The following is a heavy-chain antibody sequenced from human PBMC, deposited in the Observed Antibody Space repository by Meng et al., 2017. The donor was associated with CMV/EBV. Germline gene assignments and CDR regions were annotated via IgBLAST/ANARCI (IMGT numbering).Heavy chain of an antibody. CDR1: GFTFSSYS. D-gene: IGHD3-10*01. Sequence: GGSLRLSCAASGFTFSSYSMNWVRQAPGKGLEWVSSISSSSSYIYYADSVKGRFTISRDNAKNSLYLQMNSLRAEDTAVYYCARGPRSRWWSGSYGCRGMDVWGQGTTVTVSS. CDR2: ISSSSSYI. J-gene: IGHJ6*02. CDR3: ARGPRSRWWSGSYGCRGMDV. V-gene: IGHV3-21*01.